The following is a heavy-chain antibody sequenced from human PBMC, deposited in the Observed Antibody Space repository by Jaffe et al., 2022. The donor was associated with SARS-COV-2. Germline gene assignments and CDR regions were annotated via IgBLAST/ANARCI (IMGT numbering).Heavy chain of an antibody. J-gene: IGHJ3*01. CDR2: IYTTGST. Sequence: QVQLQESGPGLVKPSQTLSLTCAVSGASLSSTYYYWSWIRQPAGGGLEWIGRIYTTGSTKYNPSLESRVTMSVDTSRNQFSLKLSSVTAADTAVYYCAREGLFEWLLVDEGAFDFWGQGTTVTVSS. CDR1: GASLSSTYYY. CDR3: AREGLFEWLLVDEGAFDF. D-gene: IGHD3-3*01. V-gene: IGHV4-61*02.